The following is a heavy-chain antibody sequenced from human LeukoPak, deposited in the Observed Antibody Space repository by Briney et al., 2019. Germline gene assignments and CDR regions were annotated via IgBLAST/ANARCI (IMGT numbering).Heavy chain of an antibody. Sequence: GGSLRLSCAASGFTVSSNYMSWVRQAPGKGLEWVSVIYSGGSTYYADSVKGRFTISRDNSKNTLYLQMNSLRAEDTAVYYCARSQSHYDILTGYLGSFDYWGQGTLVTVSS. CDR3: ARSQSHYDILTGYLGSFDY. J-gene: IGHJ4*02. V-gene: IGHV3-66*01. CDR1: GFTVSSNY. D-gene: IGHD3-9*01. CDR2: IYSGGST.